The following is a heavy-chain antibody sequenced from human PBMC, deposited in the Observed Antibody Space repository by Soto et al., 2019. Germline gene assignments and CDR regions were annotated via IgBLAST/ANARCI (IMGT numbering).Heavy chain of an antibody. Sequence: VQLVESGGGLVKPGGSLRLACAASGFTFSNAWMSWVRQAPGKGREGVGLIKRKTDGGTTDHAAPVKGRFTISRDDSKNTLYLQMNSLRTEDTAVYYCTTDLADYWGQGALVTVSS. J-gene: IGHJ4*02. CDR1: GFTFSNAW. CDR3: TTDLADY. CDR2: IKRKTDGGTT. V-gene: IGHV3-15*01.